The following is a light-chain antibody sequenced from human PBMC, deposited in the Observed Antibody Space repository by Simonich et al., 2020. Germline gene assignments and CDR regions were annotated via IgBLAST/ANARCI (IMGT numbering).Light chain of an antibody. Sequence: QSALTQPASVSGSPGQSITIFCTGTSSDVGSYNLVSWYQQHPGKAPKLMIYEGIKRPSGVSNRYSGSKSGNTASLTSSGLQAEDEADYYCSSYTSSSTWVFGGGTKLTVL. CDR2: EGI. J-gene: IGLJ3*02. CDR1: SSDVGSYNL. CDR3: SSYTSSSTWV. V-gene: IGLV2-14*02.